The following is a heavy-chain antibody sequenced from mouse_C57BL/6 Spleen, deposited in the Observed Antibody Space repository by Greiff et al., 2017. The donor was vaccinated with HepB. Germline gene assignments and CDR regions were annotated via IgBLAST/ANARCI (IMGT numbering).Heavy chain of an antibody. J-gene: IGHJ4*01. Sequence: QVRLQQSGAELARPGASVKLSCKASGYTFTSYGISWVKQRTGQGLEWIGEIYPRSGNTYYNEKFKGKATLTADKSSSTAYMELRSLTSEDSAVYFCARWGGSSPYYYAMDYWGQGTSVTVSS. V-gene: IGHV1-81*01. CDR1: GYTFTSYG. CDR2: IYPRSGNT. D-gene: IGHD1-1*01. CDR3: ARWGGSSPYYYAMDY.